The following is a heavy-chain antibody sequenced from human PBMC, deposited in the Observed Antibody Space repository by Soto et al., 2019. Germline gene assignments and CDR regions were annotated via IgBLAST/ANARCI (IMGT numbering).Heavy chain of an antibody. CDR2: IKSKTDGGTT. J-gene: IGHJ6*02. Sequence: PGGSLRLSCAASGFTFSNAWMSWVRQAPGKGLEWVGRIKSKTDGGTTDYAAPVKGRFTISRDDSKNTLYLQMNSLKTEDTAVYYCTTSYDFWSEPNVWGQGTTVTVSS. D-gene: IGHD3-3*01. V-gene: IGHV3-15*01. CDR1: GFTFSNAW. CDR3: TTSYDFWSEPNV.